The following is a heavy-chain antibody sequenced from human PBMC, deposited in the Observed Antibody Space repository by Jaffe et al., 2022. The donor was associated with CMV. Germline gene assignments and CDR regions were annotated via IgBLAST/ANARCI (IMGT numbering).Heavy chain of an antibody. J-gene: IGHJ4*02. CDR3: ATAPPRRELLLFGELAG. V-gene: IGHV1-69*09. CDR1: EGTFHSYA. Sequence: QVHLEQSGAEVKRPGSSVKVSCKASEGTFHSYAINWVRQAPGQGLEWMGRVIPFLRMTNHAQKFQGRVTFTADKSTGTAYMEMSSLTSEDTAVYYCATAPPRRELLLFGELAGWGQGTLVTVSS. D-gene: IGHD3-10*02. CDR2: VIPFLRMT.